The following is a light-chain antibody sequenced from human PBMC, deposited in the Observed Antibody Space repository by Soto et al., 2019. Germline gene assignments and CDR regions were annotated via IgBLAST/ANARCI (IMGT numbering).Light chain of an antibody. J-gene: IGKJ2*01. CDR1: QSLSSSS. CDR2: RAS. Sequence: DIVLTQSPVTLSLSPGEGATLSCRASQSLSSSSLAWYQQKPGPAPTLLIFRASNRATGVPDRFSASESGTYFTLTISSLYPEDFALYFCHQYGSSPYTFGQGTKLEMK. CDR3: HQYGSSPYT. V-gene: IGKV3-20*01.